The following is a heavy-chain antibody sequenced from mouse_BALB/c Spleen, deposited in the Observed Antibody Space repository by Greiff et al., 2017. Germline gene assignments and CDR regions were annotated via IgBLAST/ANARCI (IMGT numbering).Heavy chain of an antibody. CDR3: ARGDDY. CDR2: ISSGSSTI. J-gene: IGHJ2*01. Sequence: EVQGVESGGGLVQPGGSRKLSCAASGFTFSSFGMHWVRQAPEKGLEWVAYISSGSSTIYYADTVKGRFTISRDNPKNTLFLQMTSLRSEDTAMYYCARGDDYWGQGTTLTVSS. CDR1: GFTFSSFG. V-gene: IGHV5-17*02.